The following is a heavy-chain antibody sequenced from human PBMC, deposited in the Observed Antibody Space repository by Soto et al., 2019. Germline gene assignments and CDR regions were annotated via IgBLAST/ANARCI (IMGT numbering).Heavy chain of an antibody. CDR3: ASRGGGGGY. CDR1: GFTVSNNY. J-gene: IGHJ4*02. D-gene: IGHD3-10*01. CDR2: IYSGGYT. Sequence: EVQLVESGGGLIQPGGSLRLSCAVSGFTVSNNYMSWVRQAPGKGLEGVSVIYSGGYTAYGDSVKGRFTISRDNSKNTLFLQKNSRRAPDRVVYFCASRGGGGGYWGQGTLVTVSS. V-gene: IGHV3-53*01.